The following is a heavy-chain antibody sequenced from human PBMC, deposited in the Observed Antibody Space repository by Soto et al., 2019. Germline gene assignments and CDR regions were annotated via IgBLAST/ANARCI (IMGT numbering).Heavy chain of an antibody. Sequence: SETLSLTCAVYGGSFSGYYWSWIRQPPGKGLEWIGEINHSGSTNYNPSLKSRVNISVDTSKNQFSLKLSSVTAADTAVYYCARDVLLVRPGSYGMDVWGQGTTVTVSS. D-gene: IGHD3-10*01. V-gene: IGHV4-34*01. CDR2: INHSGST. CDR1: GGSFSGYY. CDR3: ARDVLLVRPGSYGMDV. J-gene: IGHJ6*02.